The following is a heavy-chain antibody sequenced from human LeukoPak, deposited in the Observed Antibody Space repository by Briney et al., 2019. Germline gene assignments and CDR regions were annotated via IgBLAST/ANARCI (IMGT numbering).Heavy chain of an antibody. CDR1: GGSISSGGYY. V-gene: IGHV4-31*03. D-gene: IGHD5-18*01. J-gene: IGHJ5*02. CDR2: IYYSGST. CDR3: ARGRGYSYGYWFDP. Sequence: PSETLSLTCTVSGGSISSGGYYWSWIRQHPGKGLEWIGYIYYSGSTYYNPSLKSRVTISVDTSKNQFSLKLSSVTAADTAVYYCARGRGYSYGYWFDPWGQGTLVTVSS.